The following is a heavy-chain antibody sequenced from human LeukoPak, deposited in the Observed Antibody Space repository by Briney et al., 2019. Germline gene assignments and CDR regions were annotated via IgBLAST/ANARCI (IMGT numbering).Heavy chain of an antibody. Sequence: GGSLRLSCAVSGITLSNYGMSWVRQAPGKGLEWVAGISGSGGRTNYADAVKGRFTISRDNAKNTLFLQMNSLRVEDTAVYFCSKRGVVIRVILVGFHKEAYYFDSWGQGALVTVSS. V-gene: IGHV3-23*01. CDR1: GITLSNYG. J-gene: IGHJ4*02. CDR2: ISGSGGRT. CDR3: SKRGVVIRVILVGFHKEAYYFDS. D-gene: IGHD3-22*01.